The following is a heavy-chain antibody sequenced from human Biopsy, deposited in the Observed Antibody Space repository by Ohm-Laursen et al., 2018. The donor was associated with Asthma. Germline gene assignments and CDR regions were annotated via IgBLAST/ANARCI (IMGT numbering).Heavy chain of an antibody. V-gene: IGHV1-69*13. CDR2: LIPVLGTP. Sequence: SVKVSCKVSGDSFSNYAISWVRQAPGQGLEWMGGLIPVLGTPDHAQMFEGRVTITANESTSTAYMELSSLSSEDTAVYYCARGYSGSDRIVYYYSGLEVWGQGTTVTVSS. D-gene: IGHD5-12*01. CDR1: GDSFSNYA. CDR3: ARGYSGSDRIVYYYSGLEV. J-gene: IGHJ6*02.